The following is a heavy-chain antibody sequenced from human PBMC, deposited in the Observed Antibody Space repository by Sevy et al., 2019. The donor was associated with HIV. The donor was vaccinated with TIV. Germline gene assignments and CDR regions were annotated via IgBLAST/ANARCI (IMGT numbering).Heavy chain of an antibody. CDR3: AREWNLYSGGFVGAFNV. V-gene: IGHV3-21*01. J-gene: IGHJ3*01. CDR1: QFTFSSYD. D-gene: IGHD6-19*01. CDR2: ISGNGKDI. Sequence: GGSLRLSCAASQFTFSSYDMMWVRQAPGKGLEAISSISGNGKDIYYADLVRGRFTVSRDNARNSRFLQMDILRVEDTALYYCAREWNLYSGGFVGAFNVWGRGTMVTVSS.